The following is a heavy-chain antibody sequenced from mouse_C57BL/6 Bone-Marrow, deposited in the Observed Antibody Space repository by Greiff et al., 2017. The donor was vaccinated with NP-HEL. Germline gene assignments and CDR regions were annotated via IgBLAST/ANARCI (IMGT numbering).Heavy chain of an antibody. CDR1: GFSLTSYG. CDR3: AGPYGSSFLGYAMDY. D-gene: IGHD1-1*01. J-gene: IGHJ4*01. V-gene: IGHV2-2*01. CDR2: IWSGGST. Sequence: QVQLKESGPGLVQPSQSLSITCTVSGFSLTSYGVHWVRQSPGKGLEWLGVIWSGGSTDYNAAFISRLSISTDNSKSQVFFQMTSLQADDTAIYYCAGPYGSSFLGYAMDYWGQGTSVTVSS.